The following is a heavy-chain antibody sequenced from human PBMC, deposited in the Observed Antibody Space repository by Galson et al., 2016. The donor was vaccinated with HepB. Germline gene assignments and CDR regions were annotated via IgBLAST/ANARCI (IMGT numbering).Heavy chain of an antibody. J-gene: IGHJ4*02. V-gene: IGHV3-33*01. CDR3: ARGVIVGAIFDY. CDR2: IWYDGSNK. D-gene: IGHD1-26*01. Sequence: SLRLSCAASGFTFSSYGMHWVRQAPGKGLEWVAVIWYDGSNKYYAGSVKGRFTISRDNSKNTLYLQMNSLRAEDTAVYYCARGVIVGAIFDYWGQGTLVTASS. CDR1: GFTFSSYG.